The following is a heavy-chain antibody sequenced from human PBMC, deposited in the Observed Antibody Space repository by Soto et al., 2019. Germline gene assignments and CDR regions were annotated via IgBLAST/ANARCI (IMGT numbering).Heavy chain of an antibody. J-gene: IGHJ4*02. CDR1: GFTFSSCA. V-gene: IGHV3-30-3*01. Sequence: QVQLVESGGGVVQPGRSLRLSCAASGFTFSSCAMHWVRQAPGKGLEWVALISYDGSNKYYADSVKGRFTISRDNSKNTLYLPMNSLRAEDKAVYYCARDKRDLRFLEWSYYFDYWGQGTLVTVSS. CDR3: ARDKRDLRFLEWSYYFDY. CDR2: ISYDGSNK. D-gene: IGHD3-3*01.